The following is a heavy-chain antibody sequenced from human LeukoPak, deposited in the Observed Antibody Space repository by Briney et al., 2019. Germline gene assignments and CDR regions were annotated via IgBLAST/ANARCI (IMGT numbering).Heavy chain of an antibody. CDR2: IRYDGSNK. V-gene: IGHV3-30*02. D-gene: IGHD1-26*01. CDR3: AKDKGGARIYFDY. CDR1: GFTFSNYG. J-gene: IGHJ4*02. Sequence: PGGSLRLSCAVSGFTFSNYGMLWVRQAPGKGLEWVALIRYDGSNKYYADSVKGRFNISRDISENTLYLQMNSLRAEDTALYYCAKDKGGARIYFDYWGQGTLVAVSS.